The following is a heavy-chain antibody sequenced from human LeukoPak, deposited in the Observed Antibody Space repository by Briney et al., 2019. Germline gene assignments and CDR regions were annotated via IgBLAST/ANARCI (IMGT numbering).Heavy chain of an antibody. Sequence: GGSLRLSCAASGFTFSGYAMSWVRQAPGKGLEWVSAISGSGVGTYYADSVKGRFTISRDNSENTLYLQMNSLRAEDTAVYYCAKGTMDGGQYYYDTSGGQGTLVTVSS. CDR1: GFTFSGYA. J-gene: IGHJ4*02. V-gene: IGHV3-23*01. D-gene: IGHD3-22*01. CDR2: ISGSGVGT. CDR3: AKGTMDGGQYYYDTS.